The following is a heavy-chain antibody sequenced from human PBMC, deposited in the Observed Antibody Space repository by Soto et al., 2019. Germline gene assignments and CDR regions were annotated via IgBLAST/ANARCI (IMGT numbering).Heavy chain of an antibody. Sequence: LRLSCAASGFTFSSYSMNWVRQAPGKGLEWVSSISSSSSYIYYADSVKGRFTISRDNAKNSLYLQTNSLRAEDTAVYYCARDPSPGTIFGVVISYYYYGMDVWGQGTTVTVSS. D-gene: IGHD3-3*01. V-gene: IGHV3-21*01. CDR2: ISSSSSYI. CDR1: GFTFSSYS. J-gene: IGHJ6*02. CDR3: ARDPSPGTIFGVVISYYYYGMDV.